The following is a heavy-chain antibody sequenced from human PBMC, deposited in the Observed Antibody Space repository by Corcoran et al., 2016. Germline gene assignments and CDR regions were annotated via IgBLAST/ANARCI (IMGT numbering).Heavy chain of an antibody. Sequence: EVQLVESGGGLVQPGGSLRLSCAASGFTFSSYSMNWVRQAPGKGLEWVSYISSSSSTIYYADSVKGRFTISRDNAKNSLYLQMNSLRAEDTAVYYCARDPAYYYDSSGAFDIWGQGTMVTVSS. D-gene: IGHD3-22*01. CDR3: ARDPAYYYDSSGAFDI. CDR2: ISSSSSTI. V-gene: IGHV3-48*04. J-gene: IGHJ3*02. CDR1: GFTFSSYS.